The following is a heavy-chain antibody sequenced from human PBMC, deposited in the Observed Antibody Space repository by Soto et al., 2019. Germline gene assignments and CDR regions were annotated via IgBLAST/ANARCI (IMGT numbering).Heavy chain of an antibody. J-gene: IGHJ5*02. CDR1: GYSFTSYW. V-gene: IGHV5-51*01. Sequence: GESLKISCKGSGYSFTSYWIGWVRQMPGKGLEWMGIIYPGDSDTRYSPSFQGQVTISADKSISTAYLQWSSLKASDTAMYYCARRSTSWHGGVHWFDPWGQGTLVTAPQ. CDR2: IYPGDSDT. CDR3: ARRSTSWHGGVHWFDP. D-gene: IGHD2-2*01.